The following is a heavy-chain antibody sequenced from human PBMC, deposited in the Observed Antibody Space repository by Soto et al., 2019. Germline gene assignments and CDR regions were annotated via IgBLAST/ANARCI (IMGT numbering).Heavy chain of an antibody. Sequence: QVQLVQSGAEVKKPGSSVTVSCKASGGTFGNSAISWVRQAPGQGLEWMGGIIPIFSTPDYAQKFQGRVTITADESTTTAYMELTSLKSEDTAVYYCARDKDRQQLGGNYYYGIDVGGQGTTVTVSS. V-gene: IGHV1-69*12. CDR3: ARDKDRQQLGGNYYYGIDV. CDR2: IIPIFSTP. J-gene: IGHJ6*02. CDR1: GGTFGNSA. D-gene: IGHD2-15*01.